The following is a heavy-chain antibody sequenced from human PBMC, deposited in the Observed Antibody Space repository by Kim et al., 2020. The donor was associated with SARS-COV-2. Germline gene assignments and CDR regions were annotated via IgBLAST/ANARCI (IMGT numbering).Heavy chain of an antibody. CDR2: ISWDGGST. V-gene: IGHV3-43*01. CDR3: AKDITAYDSSGAQGFDFDY. D-gene: IGHD3-22*01. CDR1: GFTFDDYT. Sequence: GGSLRLSCAASGFTFDDYTMHWVRQAPGKGLEWVSLISWDGGSTYYADSVKGRFTISRDNSKNSLYLQMNSLRTEDTALYYCAKDITAYDSSGAQGFDFDYWGQGTLVTVSS. J-gene: IGHJ4*02.